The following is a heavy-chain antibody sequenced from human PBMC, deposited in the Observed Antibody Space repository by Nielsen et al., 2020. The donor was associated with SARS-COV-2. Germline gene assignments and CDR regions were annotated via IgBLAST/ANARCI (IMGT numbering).Heavy chain of an antibody. CDR2: LAYDESYK. V-gene: IGHV3-30*18. Sequence: WIRQPPGKGLEWVAVLAYDESYKYYADSVKGRFTISRDSSKNTLYLQMNSLRNEDTALYYCAKAGRSSFDDWGQGTLVTVSS. CDR3: AKAGRSSFDD. D-gene: IGHD1-26*01. J-gene: IGHJ4*02.